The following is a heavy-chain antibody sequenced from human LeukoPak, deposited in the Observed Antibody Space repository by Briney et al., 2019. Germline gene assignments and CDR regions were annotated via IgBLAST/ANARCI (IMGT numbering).Heavy chain of an antibody. CDR3: ARLGIVGAPN. V-gene: IGHV4-59*08. J-gene: IGHJ4*02. D-gene: IGHD1-26*01. CDR1: GGSFRSYY. CDR2: IYYTGST. Sequence: SETLSLTCTVSGGSFRSYYWSWIRQPPGKGLEWIGCIYYTGSTDYNPSLKSRVTISVDTAKNQFSLRLSSVTAADTAVYYCARLGIVGAPNWGQGTLVTVSS.